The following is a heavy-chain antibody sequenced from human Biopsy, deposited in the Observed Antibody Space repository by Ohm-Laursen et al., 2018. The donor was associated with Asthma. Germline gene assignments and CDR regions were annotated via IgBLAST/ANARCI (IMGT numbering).Heavy chain of an antibody. J-gene: IGHJ5*02. CDR1: GGSINLGDYY. Sequence: SQTLSLTCTVSGGSINLGDYYWSWIRQHPAKGLEWIGYIYYSGSTYYNPSLTGRVSISLDTSKNQFSLSLTSVTAADTAVYYCARTTYGDDGFDPWGQGTLVTVSS. D-gene: IGHD4-17*01. CDR3: ARTTYGDDGFDP. CDR2: IYYSGST. V-gene: IGHV4-31*03.